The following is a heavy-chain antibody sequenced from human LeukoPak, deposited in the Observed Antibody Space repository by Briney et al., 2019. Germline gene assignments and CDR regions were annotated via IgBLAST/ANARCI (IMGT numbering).Heavy chain of an antibody. D-gene: IGHD2-15*01. CDR1: GFTFSSYS. CDR2: ISSSGSYI. CDR3: ARVGCRGGSCSSRGDYYYGMDV. V-gene: IGHV3-21*01. J-gene: IGHJ6*02. Sequence: GGSLRLSCAASGFTFSSYSMNRVRQTPGKGLEWVSSISSSGSYISYPDSVKGRFTISRDNAKNALFLQMNSLRAEDTAVYYCARVGCRGGSCSSRGDYYYGMDVWGQGTTVTVSS.